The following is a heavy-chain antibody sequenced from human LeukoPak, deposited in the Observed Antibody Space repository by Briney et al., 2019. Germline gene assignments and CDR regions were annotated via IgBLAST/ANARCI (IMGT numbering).Heavy chain of an antibody. Sequence: TGGSLRLSCAASGFIFSGSEMNWVRQAPGRGLEWISYINDNGSPIQYADSVKGRFIISRDNAKNSLYLQMNSLRAEDTAIYYCARASWVSTTDAVRWGQGTLVTVSS. CDR2: INDNGSPI. D-gene: IGHD1-14*01. CDR3: ARASWVSTTDAVR. V-gene: IGHV3-48*03. CDR1: GFIFSGSE. J-gene: IGHJ4*02.